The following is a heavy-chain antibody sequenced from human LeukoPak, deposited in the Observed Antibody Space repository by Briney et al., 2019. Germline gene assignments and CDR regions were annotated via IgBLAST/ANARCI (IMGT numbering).Heavy chain of an antibody. V-gene: IGHV4-61*08. CDR2: IYHSGST. CDR1: GGSISSGGYY. J-gene: IGHJ4*02. CDR3: ARVRIRVRGLYNYFDY. D-gene: IGHD3-10*01. Sequence: PSETLSLTCTVSGGSISSGGYYWSWIRQPPGKGLEWIGYIYHSGSTNYNPSLESRVTISVDTSKNQFSLKLSSVTAADTAVYYCARVRIRVRGLYNYFDYWGQGTLVTVSS.